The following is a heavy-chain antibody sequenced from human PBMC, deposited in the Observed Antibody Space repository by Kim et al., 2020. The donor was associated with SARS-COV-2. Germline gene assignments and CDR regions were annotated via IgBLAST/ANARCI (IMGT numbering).Heavy chain of an antibody. J-gene: IGHJ5*02. Sequence: SETLSLTCAVYGGSFSGYYWTWIRQPPGKGLEWIGEIDHSGSTNYNPSLKSRVTMSLDTSKNQFSLKLTSVTAADTAVYYCARENIVALILVVDYWVYP. CDR2: IDHSGST. CDR1: GGSFSGYY. CDR3: ARENIVALILVVDYWVYP. V-gene: IGHV4-34*01. D-gene: IGHD3-22*01.